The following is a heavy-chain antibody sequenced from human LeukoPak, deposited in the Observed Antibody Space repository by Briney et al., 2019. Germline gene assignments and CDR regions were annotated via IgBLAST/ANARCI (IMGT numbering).Heavy chain of an antibody. CDR3: ASRIVGTPDYFDY. Sequence: GGSLRLFCAASGFTFSSYGMHWVRQAPGKGLEWVAFIGYDGSNKYYGDSVKGRFTISRDNSKNTMYLQMNSLRAEDTAVYYCASRIVGTPDYFDYWGQGTLVTVSS. CDR2: IGYDGSNK. D-gene: IGHD1-26*01. V-gene: IGHV3-30*02. CDR1: GFTFSSYG. J-gene: IGHJ4*02.